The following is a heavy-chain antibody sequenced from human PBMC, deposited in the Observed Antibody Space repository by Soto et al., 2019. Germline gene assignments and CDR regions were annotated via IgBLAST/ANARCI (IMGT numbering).Heavy chain of an antibody. V-gene: IGHV4-61*08. CDR1: GSTISSGGYY. Sequence: ETLTQTCTVSGSTISSGGYYWSWIRQPPGKGMERIGYIYCSGSTNYNPSLKSRVTISVDTSKNQFSLKLSSVTAADTAVYYCAAARGNWNYVLASAHNWFDPWGQGTMVTVSS. CDR2: IYCSGST. CDR3: AAARGNWNYVLASAHNWFDP. D-gene: IGHD1-7*01. J-gene: IGHJ5*02.